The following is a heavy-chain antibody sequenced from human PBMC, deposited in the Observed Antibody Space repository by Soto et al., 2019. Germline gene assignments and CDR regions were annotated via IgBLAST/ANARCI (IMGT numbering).Heavy chain of an antibody. Sequence: QPGGSLRLSCAASGFTFNNYAMSWVRQAPGKGLVWLSGISSSGDSTYYADSVRGRFTVSRDNSKNTLYLQMSSLRAEDTAVYYCANLPTIYFYYHGMDVWGQGTTVTVSS. CDR3: ANLPTIYFYYHGMDV. CDR2: ISSSGDST. J-gene: IGHJ6*02. V-gene: IGHV3-23*01. D-gene: IGHD1-26*01. CDR1: GFTFNNYA.